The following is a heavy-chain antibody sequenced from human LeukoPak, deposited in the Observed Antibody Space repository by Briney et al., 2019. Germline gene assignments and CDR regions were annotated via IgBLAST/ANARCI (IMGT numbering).Heavy chain of an antibody. D-gene: IGHD3-22*01. V-gene: IGHV3-20*04. CDR2: INWNGGST. CDR1: GFTFDDYG. J-gene: IGHJ4*02. CDR3: AREKPFYDSSGYYYPIAFDY. Sequence: GGSLRLSCAASGFTFDDYGMSWVRQAPGKGLEWVSGINWNGGSTGYADSVKGRFTIARDNAKNSLYLQMNSLRAEDTALYYCAREKPFYDSSGYYYPIAFDYWGQGTLVTVSS.